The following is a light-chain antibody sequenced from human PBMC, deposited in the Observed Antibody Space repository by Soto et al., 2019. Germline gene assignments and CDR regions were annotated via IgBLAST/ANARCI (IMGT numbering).Light chain of an antibody. CDR2: EGS. J-gene: IGLJ2*01. CDR1: SSDIGSYNL. Sequence: QSALTQPASVSGSPGQSITISCTGTSSDIGSYNLVSWYQQHPGKAPKLMIYEGSKRPSGVSNRFSGSKSGNTASLTVSGLQAEDEADYYCCSYAGSRNPLFRGGAQLTVL. CDR3: CSYAGSRNPL. V-gene: IGLV2-23*01.